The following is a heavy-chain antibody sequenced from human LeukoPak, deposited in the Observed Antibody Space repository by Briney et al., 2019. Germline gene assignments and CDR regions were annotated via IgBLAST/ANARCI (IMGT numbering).Heavy chain of an antibody. Sequence: ASVKVSCKASGYTFTSYDINWVRQVTGQGLEWMGWMNPNSGNTGYAQKFQGRVAMTRNTSISTAYMELSRLRSDDTAAYYCARGMTTVTYEDNWFDPWGQGTLVTVSS. CDR2: MNPNSGNT. CDR3: ARGMTTVTYEDNWFDP. J-gene: IGHJ5*02. D-gene: IGHD4-17*01. V-gene: IGHV1-8*01. CDR1: GYTFTSYD.